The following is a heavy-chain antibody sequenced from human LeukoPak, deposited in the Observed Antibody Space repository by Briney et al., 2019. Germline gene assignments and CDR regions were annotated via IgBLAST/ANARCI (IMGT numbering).Heavy chain of an antibody. D-gene: IGHD2-21*01. CDR2: SYYSGGT. J-gene: IGHJ4*02. V-gene: IGHV4-59*01. CDR3: ARGSSTLWR. CDR1: GGSIGSYY. Sequence: SETLSLTCTVSGGSIGSYYWSWIRQPPGKGLEWIGYSYYSGGTNYNPSLMSRVTISVDTSKDQFSLKLSSVTAADTAIYYCARGSSTLWRWGQGTLVTVSS.